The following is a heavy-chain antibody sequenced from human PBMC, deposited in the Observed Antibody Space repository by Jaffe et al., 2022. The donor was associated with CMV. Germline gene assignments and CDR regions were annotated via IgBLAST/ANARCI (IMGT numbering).Heavy chain of an antibody. V-gene: IGHV3-64D*06. D-gene: IGHD5-12*01. CDR2: ISSNGGST. CDR1: GFTFSSYA. J-gene: IGHJ5*02. CDR3: VKDGLYVEMATNPRGGWFDP. Sequence: EVQLVESGGGLVQPGGSLRLSCSASGFTFSSYAMHWVRQAPGKGLEYVSAISSNGGSTYYADSVKGRFTISRDNSKNTLYLQMSSLRAEDTAVYYCVKDGLYVEMATNPRGGWFDPWGQGTLVTVSS.